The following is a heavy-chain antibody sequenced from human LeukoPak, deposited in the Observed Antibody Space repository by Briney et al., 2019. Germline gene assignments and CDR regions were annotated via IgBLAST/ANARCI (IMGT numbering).Heavy chain of an antibody. J-gene: IGHJ5*02. CDR1: GYTFTNFD. D-gene: IGHD4-11*01. Sequence: ASVKVSCKTSGYTFTNFDINWVRQATGQGLEWLGWMNPYTGKTGYAQKFQGRVTITTDESTSTAYMELSSLRSEDTAVYYCARAGTTTVTTWWFDPWGQGTLVTVSS. CDR3: ARAGTTTVTTWWFDP. V-gene: IGHV1-8*03. CDR2: MNPYTGKT.